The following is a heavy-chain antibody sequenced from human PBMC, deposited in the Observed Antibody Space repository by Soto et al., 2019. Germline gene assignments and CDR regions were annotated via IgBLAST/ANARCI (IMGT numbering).Heavy chain of an antibody. V-gene: IGHV3-9*01. CDR1: GLKFDDYA. J-gene: IGHJ6*03. Sequence: EVQLVESGGGLVQPGRSLRLSCAASGLKFDDYAMHWVRQRPGKGLAWVSGISWNSNRISYAVSGEGRFTVSRDSAKKSLYLEMKSLRPEATALYFCAKDISPVLVTVGGQKAALYLDVWGTGETVTVS. D-gene: IGHD3-16*01. CDR2: ISWNSNRI. CDR3: AKDISPVLVTVGGQKAALYLDV.